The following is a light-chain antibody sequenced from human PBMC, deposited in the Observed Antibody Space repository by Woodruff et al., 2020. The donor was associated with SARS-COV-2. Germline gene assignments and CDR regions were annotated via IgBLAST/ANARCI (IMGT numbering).Light chain of an antibody. CDR3: QQLNSYPPSIT. J-gene: IGKJ5*01. Sequence: APKLLIYAASTLQSGVPSRFSGSGSGTEFTLTISSLQPEDFATYYCQQLNSYPPSITFGQGTRLEIK. CDR2: AAS. V-gene: IGKV1-9*01.